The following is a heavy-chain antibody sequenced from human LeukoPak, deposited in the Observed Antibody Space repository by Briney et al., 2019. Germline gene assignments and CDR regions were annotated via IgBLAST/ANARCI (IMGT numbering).Heavy chain of an antibody. CDR1: GGSFGGHY. V-gene: IGHV4-34*01. J-gene: IGHJ4*02. D-gene: IGHD3-9*01. CDR3: ARGILFDYYFDS. CDR2: IHYSGAT. Sequence: SETLSLTCAVYGGSFGGHYWSWIRQSPGKGLEWIAEIHYSGATNYNPSLKSRVTISGDTSKNQVFLRMTSVTAADTALYYCARGILFDYYFDSWGQGTLVTVSS.